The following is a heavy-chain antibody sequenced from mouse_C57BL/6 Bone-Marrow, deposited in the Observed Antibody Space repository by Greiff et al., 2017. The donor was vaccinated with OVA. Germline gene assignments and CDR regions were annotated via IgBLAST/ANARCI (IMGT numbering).Heavy chain of an antibody. Sequence: QVHVKQPGAELVKPGASVKLSCKASGYTFTSYWMHWVKQRPGQGLEWIGMIHPNSGSTNYNEKFKSKATLTVDKSSSTAYMQLSSLTSEDSAVYYCARWLLRYFYWGQGTTLTVSS. V-gene: IGHV1-64*01. CDR3: ARWLLRYFY. CDR1: GYTFTSYW. D-gene: IGHD2-3*01. J-gene: IGHJ2*01. CDR2: IHPNSGST.